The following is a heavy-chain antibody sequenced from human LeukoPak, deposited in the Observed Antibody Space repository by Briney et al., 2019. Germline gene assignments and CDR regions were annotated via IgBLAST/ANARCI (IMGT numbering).Heavy chain of an antibody. J-gene: IGHJ4*02. CDR3: ARLLGYCSGGSCYGDY. D-gene: IGHD2-15*01. CDR2: ISAYNGNT. CDR1: GYTFTIYG. V-gene: IGHV1-18*04. Sequence: VKVSFKASGYTFTIYGISWVRQAPGQGLEWMGWISAYNGNTNYAQKLQGRVTMTTDTSTSTAYMELRSLRSDDTAVYYCARLLGYCSGGSCYGDYWGQGTLVTVSS.